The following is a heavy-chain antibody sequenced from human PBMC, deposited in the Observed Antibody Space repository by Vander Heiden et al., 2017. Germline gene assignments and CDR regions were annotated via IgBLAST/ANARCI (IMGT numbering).Heavy chain of an antibody. J-gene: IGHJ5*02. V-gene: IGHV4-39*01. Sequence: QLLLQESGPGLVKPSETLSLTCSVSGGSLRSGDYYWRWIRQPTGKGLEWIGTSFKTGRTYSNSSLKSRLTLSVDPSKSLFSLRLNSVTATDTATYYCARSFLAGWFDPWGQGTLVTVSS. CDR3: ARSFLAGWFDP. CDR2: SFKTGRT. CDR1: GGSLRSGDYY. D-gene: IGHD3-3*02.